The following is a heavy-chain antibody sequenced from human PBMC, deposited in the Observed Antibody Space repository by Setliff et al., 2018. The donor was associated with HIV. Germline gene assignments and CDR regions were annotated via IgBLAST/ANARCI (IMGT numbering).Heavy chain of an antibody. D-gene: IGHD3-10*01. V-gene: IGHV4-39*01. J-gene: IGHJ4*02. CDR3: ARLGYVSGGFYKTPGPYYFDY. CDR2: IYYSGAT. CDR1: GGSMSSSSYY. Sequence: SETLSLTCTVSGGSMSSSSYYWGWIRQTPDKGLEWIGIIYYSGATYYNPSLTSRVTISVDTSRNQLSLKLRSVTAADTAAYYCARLGYVSGGFYKTPGPYYFDYWGQGAPVTVSS.